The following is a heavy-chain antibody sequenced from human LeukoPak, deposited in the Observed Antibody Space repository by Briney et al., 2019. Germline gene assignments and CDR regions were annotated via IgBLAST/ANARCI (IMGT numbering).Heavy chain of an antibody. D-gene: IGHD2-21*01. J-gene: IGHJ4*02. CDR3: AKDICGGNCYPHGGY. V-gene: IGHV3-30*02. Sequence: GGSLRLSCAASGFTFDDYAMHWVRQAPGKGLEWVAFIPYDGSNKYYADSLQGRFTISRDNSMNTLYLQMSSLRAEDTAIYFCAKDICGGNCYPHGGYWGQGTLVTVSS. CDR2: IPYDGSNK. CDR1: GFTFDDYA.